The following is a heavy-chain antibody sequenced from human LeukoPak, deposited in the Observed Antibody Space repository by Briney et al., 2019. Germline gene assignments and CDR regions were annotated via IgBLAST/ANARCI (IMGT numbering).Heavy chain of an antibody. V-gene: IGHV1-2*02. D-gene: IGHD3-9*01. J-gene: IGHJ4*02. CDR1: GYTFTCYY. Sequence: ASVKVSCKASGYTFTCYYMHWVRQAPGQGLEWMGWINPNSGGTNYAQKFQGRVTMTRDTSISTAYMELSRLRSDDTAVYYCARVTGYFDWLSLLDYWGQGTLVTVSS. CDR3: ARVTGYFDWLSLLDY. CDR2: INPNSGGT.